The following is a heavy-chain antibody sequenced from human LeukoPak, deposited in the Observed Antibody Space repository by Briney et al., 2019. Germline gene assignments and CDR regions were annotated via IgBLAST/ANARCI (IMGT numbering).Heavy chain of an antibody. V-gene: IGHV3-21*01. CDR1: GFTFSSYS. CDR3: ARGVFYSYFDY. CDR2: IRSSSSYI. Sequence: GGSLRLSCAASGFTFSSYSMNWVRRAPGKGLEWVSSIRSSSSYIYYADSVKGRFTISRDNAKNSLYLQMNSLRAEDTAVYYCARGVFYSYFDYWGQGTLVTVSS. D-gene: IGHD2-15*01. J-gene: IGHJ4*02.